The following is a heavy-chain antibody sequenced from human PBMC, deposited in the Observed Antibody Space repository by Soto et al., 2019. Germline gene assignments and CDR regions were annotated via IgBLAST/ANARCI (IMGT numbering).Heavy chain of an antibody. D-gene: IGHD6-25*01. V-gene: IGHV3-9*01. CDR3: AKDIGLRLPRYYYYGMDV. CDR2: ISWNSGSI. Sequence: PGGSLRLSCAASGFTFDDYAMHWVRQAPGKGLEWASGISWNSGSIGYADSVKGRFTISRDNAKNSLYLQMNSLRAEDTALYYCAKDIGLRLPRYYYYGMDVWGQGTTVTVSS. CDR1: GFTFDDYA. J-gene: IGHJ6*02.